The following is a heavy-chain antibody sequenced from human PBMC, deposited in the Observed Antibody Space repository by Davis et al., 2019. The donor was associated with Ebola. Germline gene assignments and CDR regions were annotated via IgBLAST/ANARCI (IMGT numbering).Heavy chain of an antibody. CDR3: ARGNLVDYHRSYYYMDV. Sequence: SVKVSCKASGGTFSTEAISWVRQAPGQGLEWMGGMISLFGTPNYAQKFQDRVTITADESISTAYMELSSLRSEDTAVYFCARGNLVDYHRSYYYMDVWGRGTTVTISS. V-gene: IGHV1-69*13. D-gene: IGHD5-12*01. CDR1: GGTFSTEA. J-gene: IGHJ6*03. CDR2: MISLFGTP.